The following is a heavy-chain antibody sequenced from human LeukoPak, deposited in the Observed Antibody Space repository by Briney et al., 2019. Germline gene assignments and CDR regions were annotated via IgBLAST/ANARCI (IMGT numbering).Heavy chain of an antibody. D-gene: IGHD6-19*01. CDR2: ISGSGVST. J-gene: IGHJ4*02. CDR3: AKGERYSSGWLDYFDY. V-gene: IGHV3-23*01. CDR1: GFTFSSHA. Sequence: PGWSLRLSCAPSGFTFSSHAMSRVRQAPGTGLEWVSAISGSGVSTFYAEPLKGRFTISRDNSKNTLYLQMNSLRDEDTAVYYCAKGERYSSGWLDYFDYWGQGTLVTVSS.